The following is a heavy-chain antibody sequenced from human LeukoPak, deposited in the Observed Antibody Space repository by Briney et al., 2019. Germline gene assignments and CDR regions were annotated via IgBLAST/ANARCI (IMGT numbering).Heavy chain of an antibody. J-gene: IGHJ4*02. D-gene: IGHD3-3*01. Sequence: GASVKVSCKASGYTFTSYYMHWVRQAPGKGLEWMGGFDPEDGETIYAQKFQGRVTMTEDTSTDTAYMELSSLRSEDTAVYYCATVPRVFGVVIAFDYWGQGTLVTVSS. V-gene: IGHV1-24*01. CDR1: GYTFTSYY. CDR2: FDPEDGET. CDR3: ATVPRVFGVVIAFDY.